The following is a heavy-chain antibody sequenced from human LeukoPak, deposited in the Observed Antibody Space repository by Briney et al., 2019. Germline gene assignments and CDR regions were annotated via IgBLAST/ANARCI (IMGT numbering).Heavy chain of an antibody. CDR1: GGSFSGYY. D-gene: IGHD3-16*01. J-gene: IGHJ3*02. Sequence: SETLSLTCAVYGGSFSGYYWSWIRQPPGKGLEWIGEINHSGSTNYNPSLKSRVTISVDTSKNQFSLKLSSVTAADTAVYYCARGPWRRGGGRSAWEFDIWGQGTMVTVSS. CDR3: ARGPWRRGGGRSAWEFDI. V-gene: IGHV4-34*01. CDR2: INHSGST.